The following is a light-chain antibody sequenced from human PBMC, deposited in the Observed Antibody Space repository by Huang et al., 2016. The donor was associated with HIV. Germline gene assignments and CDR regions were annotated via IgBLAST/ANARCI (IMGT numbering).Light chain of an antibody. CDR3: QQYNNWPPVT. CDR2: GAS. J-gene: IGKJ3*01. V-gene: IGKV3-15*01. CDR1: QSITNN. Sequence: EIVMTQSPATLSVSPGERATLSCRASQSITNNLAWYQQKPGQAPRRLIYGASTRATGIPDRFSGSGSGTEFTLTINSLQSEDFAVYYCQQYNNWPPVTFGPGTKVDIK.